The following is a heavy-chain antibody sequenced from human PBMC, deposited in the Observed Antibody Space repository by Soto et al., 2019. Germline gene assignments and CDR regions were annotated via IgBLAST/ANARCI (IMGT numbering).Heavy chain of an antibody. CDR1: GGSFSGYY. J-gene: IGHJ4*02. Sequence: QVQLQQWGAGLLKPSETLSLTCAVYGGSFSGYYWSWIRQPPGKGLEWIGEINHSGSTNYNPSLKSRVTISVDRSKNQFSLKLSYVTAADTAVYYCARGAGDCSSTSCPSFDYWGQGTLVTVSS. CDR3: ARGAGDCSSTSCPSFDY. D-gene: IGHD2-2*01. V-gene: IGHV4-34*01. CDR2: INHSGST.